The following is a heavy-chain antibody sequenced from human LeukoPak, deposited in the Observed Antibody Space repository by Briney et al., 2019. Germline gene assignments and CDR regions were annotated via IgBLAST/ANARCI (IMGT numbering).Heavy chain of an antibody. CDR3: ARSRYCSSTSCYGHNWFDP. CDR2: INHSGST. CDR1: GGSFSGYY. V-gene: IGHV4-34*01. D-gene: IGHD2-2*01. J-gene: IGHJ5*02. Sequence: SETLSLTCAVYGGSFSGYYWSWIRQPPGKGLEWIGEINHSGSTNYNPSLKSRVTISVDTSKYQFSLKLSSVTAADTAVYYCARSRYCSSTSCYGHNWFDPWGQGTLVTVSS.